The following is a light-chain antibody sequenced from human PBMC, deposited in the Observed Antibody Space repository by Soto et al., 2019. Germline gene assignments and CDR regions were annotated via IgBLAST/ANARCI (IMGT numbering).Light chain of an antibody. Sequence: QSVLTQPPSASGTPGQRVTISCSGSSSNIGSKPINWYQHLPGTAPKLLIFTNDRRPSGVPDRFSGSKSGTSGSLAITGLQSADEADYYCATWDDTLKGPVFGGGNKLTVL. CDR2: TND. CDR1: SSNIGSKP. V-gene: IGLV1-44*01. J-gene: IGLJ3*02. CDR3: ATWDDTLKGPV.